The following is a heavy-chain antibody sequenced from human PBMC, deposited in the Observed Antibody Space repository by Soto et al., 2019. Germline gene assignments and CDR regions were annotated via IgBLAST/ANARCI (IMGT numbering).Heavy chain of an antibody. V-gene: IGHV3-15*07. CDR3: TTLTLKYYYGMDV. J-gene: IGHJ6*02. CDR2: IKSKTDGGTT. CDR1: GFTFSNAW. D-gene: IGHD3-9*01. Sequence: EVQLVESGGGLVKPGGSLRLSCAASGFTFSNAWMNWVRQAPGKGLEWVGRIKSKTDGGTTDYAAPVKGRFTISRDDSKNTLYLQMNSLKTEDTAVYYCTTLTLKYYYGMDVWGQGTTVTVSS.